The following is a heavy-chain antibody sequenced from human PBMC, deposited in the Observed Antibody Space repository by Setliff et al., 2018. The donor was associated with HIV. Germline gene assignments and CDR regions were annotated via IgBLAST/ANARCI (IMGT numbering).Heavy chain of an antibody. J-gene: IGHJ4*02. D-gene: IGHD4-4*01. Sequence: SVKVSCKSSEGTFTAYAISWVRQAPGQGLEWMGRVIPIFGTANYAQKFQGRVTITADESTSTAYMELSSLRSEDTAVYYCAPIDPFPHDYSNSSFDYWGQGTLVTVSS. CDR1: EGTFTAYA. CDR2: VIPIFGTA. CDR3: APIDPFPHDYSNSSFDY. V-gene: IGHV1-69*13.